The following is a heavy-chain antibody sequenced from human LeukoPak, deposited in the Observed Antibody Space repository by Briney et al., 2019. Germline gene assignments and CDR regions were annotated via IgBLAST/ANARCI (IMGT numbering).Heavy chain of an antibody. CDR2: IKGDGSMI. V-gene: IGHV3-7*01. CDR1: GFMINRDW. CDR3: ARDGVGATPFDY. J-gene: IGHJ4*02. Sequence: GGSLRLSCAASGFMINRDWMSWVRQAPGKGLDWVASIKGDGSMIHYADSVRGRFTISRDIAENSLYLQMNSLRAEDTVVYYCARDGVGATPFDYWGQGTLVTVSS. D-gene: IGHD1-26*01.